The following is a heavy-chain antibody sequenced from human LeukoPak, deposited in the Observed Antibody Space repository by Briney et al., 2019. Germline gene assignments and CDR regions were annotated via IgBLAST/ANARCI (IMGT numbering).Heavy chain of an antibody. V-gene: IGHV3-30-3*01. D-gene: IGHD3-22*01. Sequence: GGSLRLSCAASGFTFSSKWMRWVRQAPGKGLEWVAVISYDGSNKYYADSVKGRFTISRDNSKNTLYLQMNSLRAEDTAVYYCARWLKGDLYYFDYWGQGTLVTVSS. CDR3: ARWLKGDLYYFDY. CDR2: ISYDGSNK. J-gene: IGHJ4*02. CDR1: GFTFSSKW.